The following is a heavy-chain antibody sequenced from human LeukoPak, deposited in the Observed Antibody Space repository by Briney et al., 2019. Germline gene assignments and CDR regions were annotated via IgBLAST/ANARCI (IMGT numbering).Heavy chain of an antibody. CDR2: ISYDGSNK. J-gene: IGHJ1*01. Sequence: GGSLRLSCAAPGFTFSSYGMHWVRQAPGKGLEWVAVISYDGSNKYYADSVKGRFTISRDNSKNTLYLQMNSLRAEDTAVYYCAKDVAAAGTRYFQHWGQGTLVTVSS. V-gene: IGHV3-30*18. CDR1: GFTFSSYG. CDR3: AKDVAAAGTRYFQH. D-gene: IGHD6-13*01.